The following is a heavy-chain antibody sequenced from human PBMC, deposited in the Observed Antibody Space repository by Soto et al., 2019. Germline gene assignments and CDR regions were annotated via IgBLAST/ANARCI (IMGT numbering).Heavy chain of an antibody. Sequence: QVQLVESGGGVVQPGRSLRLSCAASGFTFSSHGMHWVRQAPGKGLEWVAVISYDGSNKYYADSVKGRFTTSRCNSKNTRYLQMNRLRTEDTAVYYCAVTSGSGGFDPWGQGTLVTVSS. J-gene: IGHJ5*02. D-gene: IGHD3-10*01. CDR2: ISYDGSNK. V-gene: IGHV3-30*03. CDR3: AVTSGSGGFDP. CDR1: GFTFSSHG.